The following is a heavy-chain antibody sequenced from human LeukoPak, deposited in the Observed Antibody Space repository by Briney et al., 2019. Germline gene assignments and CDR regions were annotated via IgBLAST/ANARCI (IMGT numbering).Heavy chain of an antibody. D-gene: IGHD1-1*01. CDR1: RFTFNIYS. CDR3: ARGLGLRTGNWYFDL. CDR2: ISSGSSYI. J-gene: IGHJ2*01. V-gene: IGHV3-21*01. Sequence: PGGSLRLSCAASRFTFNIYSMNWVRQAPGKGPEWVSSISSGSSYIYYADSVKGRFTISRDSAKNSLYLQMNSLRAEDTAVYYCARGLGLRTGNWYFDLWGRGTLVTVSS.